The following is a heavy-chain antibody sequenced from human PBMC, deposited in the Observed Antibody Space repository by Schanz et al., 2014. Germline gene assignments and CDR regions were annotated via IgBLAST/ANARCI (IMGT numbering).Heavy chain of an antibody. CDR1: GFTFDDYA. Sequence: EVQLVESGGVVVQPGGSLRLSCAGSGFTFDDYAMHWVRQAPGKGLEWVSGMSWNAGSLGYGDSVKGRFTISRDNAKNSLYLQMNSLRTEDTAVYFCAKSYDTSGYSGFDYWGQGTLVTVSS. CDR3: AKSYDTSGYSGFDY. D-gene: IGHD3-22*01. J-gene: IGHJ4*02. CDR2: MSWNAGSL. V-gene: IGHV3-9*01.